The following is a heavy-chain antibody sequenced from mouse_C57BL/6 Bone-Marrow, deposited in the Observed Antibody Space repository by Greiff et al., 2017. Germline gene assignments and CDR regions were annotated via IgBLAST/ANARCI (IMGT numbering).Heavy chain of an antibody. CDR1: GYTFTSSW. V-gene: IGHV1-59*01. CDR2: IDPSDSYT. CDR3: ARGPITTVVAPNFDV. Sequence: QVQLQQPGAELVRPGTSVKLSCKASGYTFTSSWMHWVKQRPGQGLEWIGVIDPSDSYTNYNQKFKGKATLTVDTSSSTAYMQLSSLTSEDSAVYYCARGPITTVVAPNFDVWGTGTTVTVSS. J-gene: IGHJ1*03. D-gene: IGHD1-1*01.